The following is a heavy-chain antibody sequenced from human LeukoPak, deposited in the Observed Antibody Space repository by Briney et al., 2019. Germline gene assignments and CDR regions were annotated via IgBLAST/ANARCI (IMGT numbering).Heavy chain of an antibody. J-gene: IGHJ5*02. CDR3: ARAYSSGWYGPQNWFDP. Sequence: PSETLSLTCTVSGGSISSSSYYWGWIRQPPGKGLEWIGSIYYSGSTYYNPSLKSRVTISVDTSKNQFSLELSSVTAADTAVYYCARAYSSGWYGPQNWFDPWGQGTLVTVSS. V-gene: IGHV4-39*01. D-gene: IGHD6-19*01. CDR2: IYYSGST. CDR1: GGSISSSSYY.